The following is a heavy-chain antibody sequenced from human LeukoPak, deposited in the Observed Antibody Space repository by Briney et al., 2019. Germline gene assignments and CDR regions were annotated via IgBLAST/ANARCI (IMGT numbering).Heavy chain of an antibody. Sequence: GASVKVSCKASGYTFTSYYIHWVRQAPGQGLEWMGIISPSVGTTTYAQKLEGRVTMTRDTSTTTVYIELRSLRSEDTAVYYCARIVDYGSGSEGFDPWGQGTLVTVSS. CDR3: ARIVDYGSGSEGFDP. D-gene: IGHD3-10*01. CDR1: GYTFTSYY. CDR2: ISPSVGTT. V-gene: IGHV1-46*04. J-gene: IGHJ5*02.